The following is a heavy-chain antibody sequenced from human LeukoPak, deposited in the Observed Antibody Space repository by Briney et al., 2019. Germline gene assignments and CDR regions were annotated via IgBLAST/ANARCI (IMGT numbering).Heavy chain of an antibody. J-gene: IGHJ4*02. D-gene: IGHD3-10*01. CDR2: IYWDDDK. CDR3: AHSPPYYSGSGSYFPAYYFDY. Sequence: SGPTLLKPTQTLTLTCTFSGFSLSTSGMGVGWIRQPPGKALEWLALIYWDDDKRYSPSLKSRLTITKDTSKTQVVLTMTNMDPVDTATYYCAHSPPYYSGSGSYFPAYYFDYWGQGTLVTVSS. CDR1: GFSLSTSGMG. V-gene: IGHV2-5*02.